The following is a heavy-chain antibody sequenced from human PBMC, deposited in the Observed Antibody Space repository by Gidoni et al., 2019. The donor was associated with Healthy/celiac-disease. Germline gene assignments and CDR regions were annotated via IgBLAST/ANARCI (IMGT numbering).Heavy chain of an antibody. CDR1: GFTFTSSA. CDR2: IGVGSGNT. Sequence: QMQLVQSGPEVKKPGSSVKFSCKASGFTFTSSAVQWVRQPRGKRLEWIGWIGVGSGNTNYAQKLQERVTITRDMSTSTAYMELSSLRSEDTAVYYCAGPRYSGSYYAFDIWGQGTMVTVSS. J-gene: IGHJ3*02. CDR3: AGPRYSGSYYAFDI. D-gene: IGHD1-26*01. V-gene: IGHV1-58*01.